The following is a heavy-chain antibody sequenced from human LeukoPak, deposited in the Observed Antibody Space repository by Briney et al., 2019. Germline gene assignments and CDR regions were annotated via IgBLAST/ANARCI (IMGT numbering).Heavy chain of an antibody. Sequence: SVKVPCKASGYTFTSYGISWVRQAPGQGLEWMGRIIPILGIANYAQKFQGRVTITADKSTSTAYMELSSLRSEDTAVYYCAREMATMPMDYWGQGTLVTVSS. CDR3: AREMATMPMDY. V-gene: IGHV1-69*04. CDR2: IIPILGIA. CDR1: GYTFTSYG. J-gene: IGHJ4*02. D-gene: IGHD5-24*01.